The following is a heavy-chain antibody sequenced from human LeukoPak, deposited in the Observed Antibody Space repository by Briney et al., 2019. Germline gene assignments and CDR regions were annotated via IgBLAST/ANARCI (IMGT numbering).Heavy chain of an antibody. CDR1: GYTLTELG. CDR2: FDPEDGET. CDR3: ATEVVFFPARDIFDI. V-gene: IGHV1-24*01. J-gene: IGHJ3*02. Sequence: ASVKVSCKVSGYTLTELGMHWVRQAPGKGLEWMGGFDPEDGETIYAQKFQGRVTMAEDTSTHTAYMELSSLRSEDTAVYYCATEVVFFPARDIFDIWGRGKMVT. D-gene: IGHD3-9*01.